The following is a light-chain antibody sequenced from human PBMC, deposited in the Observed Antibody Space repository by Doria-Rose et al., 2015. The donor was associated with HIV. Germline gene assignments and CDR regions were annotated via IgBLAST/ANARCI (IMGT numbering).Light chain of an antibody. Sequence: TQSPESLGTSLGERATLNCKSNQSLLYTSKNYLAWYQQKPGQPPKLLIYWVSTRQSGVTARFSGSGSGTDFTLTISSLEAEDVAVYYCQQYYDTPSFGPGTTVDIK. CDR2: WVS. J-gene: IGKJ3*01. CDR1: QSLLYTSKNY. CDR3: QQYYDTPS. V-gene: IGKV4-1*01.